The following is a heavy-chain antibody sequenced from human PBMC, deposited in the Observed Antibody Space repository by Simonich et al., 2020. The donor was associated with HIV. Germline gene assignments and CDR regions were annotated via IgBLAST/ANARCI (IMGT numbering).Heavy chain of an antibody. Sequence: QVQLVQSGAEVKKPGASVKVSCKASGYTFTGYYMHWVRQAPGQGLEGVGRVNPNSGGTDYPQKCPGRVTMTRDTSITTASMELSRLRSDDTAFYYCATHGPGSYSSALDIWGQGTRVTVSS. CDR3: ATHGPGSYSSALDI. CDR1: GYTFTGYY. V-gene: IGHV1-2*06. J-gene: IGHJ3*02. CDR2: VNPNSGGT. D-gene: IGHD1-26*01.